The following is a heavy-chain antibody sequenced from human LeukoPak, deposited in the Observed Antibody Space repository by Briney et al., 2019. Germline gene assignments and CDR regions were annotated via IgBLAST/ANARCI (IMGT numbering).Heavy chain of an antibody. Sequence: GASVKVSCKASGYTFTSYDINWVRQAPGQGLEWMGWINPNSGGTNYAQKFQGRVTMTRDTSISTAYMELSRLRSDDTAVYYCARGYYRFDYWGQGTLVTVSS. CDR1: GYTFTSYD. J-gene: IGHJ4*02. D-gene: IGHD3-10*01. CDR2: INPNSGGT. CDR3: ARGYYRFDY. V-gene: IGHV1-2*02.